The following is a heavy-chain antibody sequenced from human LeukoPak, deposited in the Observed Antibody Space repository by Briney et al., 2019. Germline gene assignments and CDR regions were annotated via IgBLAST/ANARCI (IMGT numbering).Heavy chain of an antibody. V-gene: IGHV1-8*01. J-gene: IGHJ4*02. CDR1: GYTFTSYD. CDR3: ARIFPKSSENYDF. Sequence: ASVKVSCKASGYTFTSYDINWVRQATGQGGEWMGWMNPNSGNTGYAQKFQGRVTMTRNTSISTAYMELSSLRSEDTAVYYCARIFPKSSENYDFWGQGTLVTVSS. CDR2: MNPNSGNT. D-gene: IGHD3-3*01.